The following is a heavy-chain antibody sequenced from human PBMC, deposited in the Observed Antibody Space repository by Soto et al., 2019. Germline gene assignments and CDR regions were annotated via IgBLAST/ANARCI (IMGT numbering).Heavy chain of an antibody. CDR1: GYSFTSYW. D-gene: IGHD3-3*01. J-gene: IGHJ4*02. CDR3: AGHHSTMAHDY. CDR2: IYPGDSDT. V-gene: IGHV5-51*01. Sequence: GESLKISCRASGYSFTSYWIAWVRQMPGKGLEWMGIIYPGDSDTRYSPSFQGQVTISADKSINTTYLQWSSLKASDNAMYYCAGHHSTMAHDYWGQGPPGTVS.